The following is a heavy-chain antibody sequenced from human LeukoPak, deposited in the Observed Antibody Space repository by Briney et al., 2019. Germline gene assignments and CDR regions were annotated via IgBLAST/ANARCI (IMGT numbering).Heavy chain of an antibody. CDR1: GFTFDDYT. CDR3: AGGYSSGWAHEGFDY. J-gene: IGHJ4*02. Sequence: GGSLRLSCAASGFTFDDYTMHWVRQAPGKGLEWVSLISGDGGSTYYADSVKGRFTISRDNAKNSLYLQMNSLRAEDTAVYYCAGGYSSGWAHEGFDYWGQGTLVTVSS. V-gene: IGHV3-43*02. CDR2: ISGDGGST. D-gene: IGHD6-19*01.